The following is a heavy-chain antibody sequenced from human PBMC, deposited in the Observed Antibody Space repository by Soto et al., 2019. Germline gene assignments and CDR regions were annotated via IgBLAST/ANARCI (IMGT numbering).Heavy chain of an antibody. CDR1: GGTFSTNT. J-gene: IGHJ4*02. CDR2: IIPILGIA. Sequence: QVQLVQSGAAVKKPGSSVKVSCKASGGTFSTNTISWVRQAPGQGLEWMGRIIPILGIANYAQKFQGRVTITADKSTSTAYMELSSLRSEDTAIYYCARDLASAGYYFDYWGQGTLVTVSS. CDR3: ARDLASAGYYFDY. D-gene: IGHD6-13*01. V-gene: IGHV1-69*08.